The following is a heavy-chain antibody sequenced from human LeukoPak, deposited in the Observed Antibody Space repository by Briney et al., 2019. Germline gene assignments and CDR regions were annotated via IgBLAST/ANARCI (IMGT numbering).Heavy chain of an antibody. CDR1: GGSISSYY. Sequence: SETLSLTCTVSGGSISSYYWSWIRQPPGKGLEWIGYIYYSGSTYYNPSLKSRVTISVDTSKNQFSLKLSSVTAADTAVYYCARGVDSARSWFDPWGQGTLVTVSS. D-gene: IGHD5-18*01. CDR2: IYYSGST. CDR3: ARGVDSARSWFDP. V-gene: IGHV4-59*12. J-gene: IGHJ5*02.